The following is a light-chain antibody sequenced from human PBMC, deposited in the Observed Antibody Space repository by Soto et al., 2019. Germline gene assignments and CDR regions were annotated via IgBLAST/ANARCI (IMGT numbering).Light chain of an antibody. J-gene: IGKJ2*01. CDR3: QHYNSCPYT. CDR2: GAS. CDR1: QSVSSN. Sequence: EIVMTQSPATLSVSPGERATLSCRASQSVSSNLAWYQQKPGQAPRLLIYGASNRATGIPARFSGSGSGTEFTLTISSPQSEDFAVYYCQHYNSCPYTFGQGTKLEIK. V-gene: IGKV3-15*01.